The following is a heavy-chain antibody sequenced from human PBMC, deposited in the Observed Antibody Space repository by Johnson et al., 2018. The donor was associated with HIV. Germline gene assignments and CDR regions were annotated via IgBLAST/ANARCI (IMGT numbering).Heavy chain of an antibody. CDR1: GFTFSSYG. D-gene: IGHD2-15*01. V-gene: IGHV3-30*02. CDR3: AKDRLYGSGGSCYHDAFDI. Sequence: VQLVESGGGVVQPGRSLRLSCAASGFTFSSYGMHWVRQAPGKGLEWVAFIRYDGSNKYYADSVKGRFTISRDNSKNTLYLQMNSLRAEDTALYYCAKDRLYGSGGSCYHDAFDIWGQGTMVTVSS. J-gene: IGHJ3*02. CDR2: IRYDGSNK.